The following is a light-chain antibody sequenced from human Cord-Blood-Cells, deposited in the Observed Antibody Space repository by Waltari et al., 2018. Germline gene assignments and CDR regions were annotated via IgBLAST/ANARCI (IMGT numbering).Light chain of an antibody. CDR1: QSISSW. CDR2: KAS. V-gene: IGKV1-5*03. Sequence: DIQMTQSPSTLSASVGDRVTITCRASQSISSWLAWYQQKPGKAPKLLIYKASSLESGVPSRFHVSGSETEFTLTISSQQPNDFVTYCSQQYNSYSYSFSQGTKLEI. CDR3: QQYNSYSYS. J-gene: IGKJ2*03.